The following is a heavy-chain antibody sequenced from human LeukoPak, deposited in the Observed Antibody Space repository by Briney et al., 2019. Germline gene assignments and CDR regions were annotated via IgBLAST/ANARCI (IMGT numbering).Heavy chain of an antibody. J-gene: IGHJ4*02. CDR3: ARVYSSGWADFDY. D-gene: IGHD6-19*01. CDR2: IWYDGSKK. Sequence: GGSLRLSCAASGFIFSNYGMHWVRQAPGMGLEWVAVIWYDGSKKYYADSVKGRFTISRDDSKNTLYLQMNSLRAEDTAVYYCARVYSSGWADFDYWGQGTLVTVSS. V-gene: IGHV3-33*01. CDR1: GFIFSNYG.